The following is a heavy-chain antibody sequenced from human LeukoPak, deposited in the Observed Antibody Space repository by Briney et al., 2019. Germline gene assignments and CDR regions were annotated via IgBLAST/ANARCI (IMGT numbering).Heavy chain of an antibody. D-gene: IGHD6-13*01. CDR1: GVSISSYY. V-gene: IGHV4-59*01. CDR3: ARFSVAAAGTGWFDP. Sequence: SETLSLTCTVSGVSISSYYWSWIRQPPGKGLELIGYIYYSGSTNYNPSLKSRVTISIDTSKNQLPLKLSSVTAADTAVYYCARFSVAAAGTGWFDPWGQGTLVTVSA. J-gene: IGHJ5*02. CDR2: IYYSGST.